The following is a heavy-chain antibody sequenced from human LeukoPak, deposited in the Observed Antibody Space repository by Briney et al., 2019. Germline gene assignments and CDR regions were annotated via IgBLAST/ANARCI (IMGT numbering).Heavy chain of an antibody. J-gene: IGHJ5*01. CDR2: IYYSGST. Sequence: PSETLSLTCTVSGGSISSSSYYWGWIRQPPGKGLEWIGSIYYSGSTYYNPSLKSRVTISVDTSKNQFSLRLSSVTAADTALYYCARHERPAILRDWFDSWGQGTLVTVSS. V-gene: IGHV4-39*01. CDR3: ARHERPAILRDWFDS. D-gene: IGHD3-3*01. CDR1: GGSISSSSYY.